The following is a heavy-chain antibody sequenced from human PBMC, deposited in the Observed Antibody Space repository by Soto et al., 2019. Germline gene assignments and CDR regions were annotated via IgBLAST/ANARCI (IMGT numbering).Heavy chain of an antibody. D-gene: IGHD5-18*01. J-gene: IGHJ4*02. CDR2: IAYDGSNK. V-gene: IGHV3-30*18. CDR1: GFTFSSYG. CDR3: AKDIVRYTYGACDY. Sequence: QVQLVESGGAVVQPGKSLRLSCAASGFTFSSYGMYWVRQAPGKGLEWVAAIAYDGSNKYHGDSVKGRFTISRDNSKNTIYLQMNSLRVEDTAVYYCAKDIVRYTYGACDYWGQGALVTVSS.